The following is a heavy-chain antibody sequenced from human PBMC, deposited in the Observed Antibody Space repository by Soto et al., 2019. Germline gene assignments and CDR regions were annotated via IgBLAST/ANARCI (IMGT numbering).Heavy chain of an antibody. V-gene: IGHV3-13*01. D-gene: IGHD1-26*01. CDR3: ARAMGGSYSLYYFDY. J-gene: IGHJ4*02. CDR1: GFTFSSYD. Sequence: GGSLRLSCAASGFTFSSYDMHWVRQATGKGLEWVSAIGTAGDTYYPGSVKGRFTISRENAKNSLYLQMNSLRAEDTAVYYCARAMGGSYSLYYFDYWGQGTLVTVSS. CDR2: IGTAGDT.